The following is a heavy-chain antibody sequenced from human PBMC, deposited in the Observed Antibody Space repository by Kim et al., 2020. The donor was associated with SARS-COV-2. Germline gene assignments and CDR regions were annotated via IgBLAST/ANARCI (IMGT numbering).Heavy chain of an antibody. J-gene: IGHJ6*02. V-gene: IGHV6-1*01. CDR3: ARTRPGQRTGMDV. Sequence: YAVSVKSRITITPDTSKNQFSLQLNSVTPEDTAVYYCARTRPGQRTGMDVWGQGTTVTVSS.